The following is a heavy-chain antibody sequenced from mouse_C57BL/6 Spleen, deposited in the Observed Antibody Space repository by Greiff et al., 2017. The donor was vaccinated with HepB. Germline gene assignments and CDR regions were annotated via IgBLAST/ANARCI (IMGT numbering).Heavy chain of an antibody. CDR3: TRKGTGGDFDY. CDR1: GYTFTDYE. V-gene: IGHV1-15*01. Sequence: QLQQSGAELVRPGASVTLSCKASGYTFTDYEMHWVKQTPVHGLEWIGAIDPETGGTAYNQKFKGKAILTADKSSSTAYMELRSLTSEDSAVYYCTRKGTGGDFDYWGQGTTLTVSS. D-gene: IGHD4-1*01. J-gene: IGHJ2*01. CDR2: IDPETGGT.